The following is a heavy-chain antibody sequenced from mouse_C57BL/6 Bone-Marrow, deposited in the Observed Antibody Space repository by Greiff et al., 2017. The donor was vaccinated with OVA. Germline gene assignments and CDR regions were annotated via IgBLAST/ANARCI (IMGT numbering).Heavy chain of an antibody. J-gene: IGHJ2*01. D-gene: IGHD1-1*01. CDR2: IDPSDSYT. V-gene: IGHV1-69*01. CDR3: ARNRALLRSYYFDY. Sequence: QVQLQQPGAELVMPGASVKLSCKASGYTFTSYWMHWVKQRPGQGLEWIGEIDPSDSYTNYNQKFKGKSTLTVDKSSSTAYMQLSSLTSEDSAVYYCARNRALLRSYYFDYWGQGTTLTVSS. CDR1: GYTFTSYW.